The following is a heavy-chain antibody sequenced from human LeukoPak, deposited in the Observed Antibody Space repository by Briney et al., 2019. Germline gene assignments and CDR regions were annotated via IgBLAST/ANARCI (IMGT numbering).Heavy chain of an antibody. CDR3: ATRRLPGFWSGREAFDI. CDR2: IIPIFGTA. Sequence: SVKVSCKASGGTFSNSAISWVRQAPGQGLEWMGGIIPIFGTANYAQMFQGRVTITTDESTYIAYMELSSLRSEDTAVYYCATRRLPGFWSGREAFDIWGQGTMVTVSS. CDR1: GGTFSNSA. J-gene: IGHJ3*02. D-gene: IGHD3-3*01. V-gene: IGHV1-69*05.